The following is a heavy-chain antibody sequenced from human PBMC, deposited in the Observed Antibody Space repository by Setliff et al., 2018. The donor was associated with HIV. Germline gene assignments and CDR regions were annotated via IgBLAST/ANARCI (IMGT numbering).Heavy chain of an antibody. J-gene: IGHJ4*02. D-gene: IGHD3-22*01. CDR2: IRYDGSKS. CDR1: GFTFSSYG. Sequence: GSLRLSCAASGFTFSSYGMHWVRQAPGKGLESVAFIRYDGSKSFYADSVKGRFTISRDNSRNTLYLQMNSLRDEDTAVYYCAREGGSSGYCGYFDYWGQGTLVTVSS. CDR3: AREGGSSGYCGYFDY. V-gene: IGHV3-30*02.